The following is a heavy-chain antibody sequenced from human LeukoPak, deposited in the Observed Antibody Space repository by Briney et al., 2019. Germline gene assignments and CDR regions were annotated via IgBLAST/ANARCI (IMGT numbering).Heavy chain of an antibody. CDR1: GYTFTSYG. CDR2: ISAYNGNT. Sequence: GASVKVSCKASGYTFTSYGISWVRQAPGQGLEWMGWISAYNGNTNYAQKLQGRATMTTDTSTSTAYMELRSLRSDDTAVYYCARVEGGHYYYYYYMDVWGKGTTVTVSS. CDR3: ARVEGGHYYYYYYMDV. J-gene: IGHJ6*03. D-gene: IGHD1-26*01. V-gene: IGHV1-18*01.